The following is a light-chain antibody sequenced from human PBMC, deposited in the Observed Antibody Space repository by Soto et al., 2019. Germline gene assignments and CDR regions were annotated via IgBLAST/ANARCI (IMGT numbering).Light chain of an antibody. J-gene: IGKJ4*01. CDR1: HNIGNN. CDR3: QHFDNWPVT. CDR2: YAS. Sequence: VVLTQSPATLSVSPGETATFSCRASHNIGNNLAWYQHKPCQAPRLLISYASSGATGIPGRFSGSGSGTEFALTISRLQSEDSAVYYCQHFDNWPVTFGGGTKGEL. V-gene: IGKV3-15*01.